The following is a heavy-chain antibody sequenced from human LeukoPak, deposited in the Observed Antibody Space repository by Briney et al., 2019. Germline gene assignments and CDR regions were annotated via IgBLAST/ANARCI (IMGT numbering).Heavy chain of an antibody. CDR2: ITGSGATT. D-gene: IGHD5-18*01. V-gene: IGHV3-23*01. CDR1: GFTFISYA. CDR3: AKRAEDTARPFFDY. Sequence: GGSLRLSCAASGFTFISYAINWLRQAPGKGLEWVSAITGSGATTYYADSVRGRFTISRDNSKNTVYLQMNSLRGEDTAVYYCAKRAEDTARPFFDYWGQGTLVTVSS. J-gene: IGHJ4*02.